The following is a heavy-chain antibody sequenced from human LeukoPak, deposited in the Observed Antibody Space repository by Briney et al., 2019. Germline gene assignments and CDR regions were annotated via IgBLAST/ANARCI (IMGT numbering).Heavy chain of an antibody. D-gene: IGHD6-13*01. J-gene: IGHJ4*02. CDR2: IYQSGST. CDR1: GGSISSGGYY. CDR3: AKRVAAAGIFDY. Sequence: SETLSLTCTVSGGSISSGGYYWSWIRQPPGKGLEWIGYIYQSGSTYYTPSLESRVTISVDRSKNQFSLRLSSVTAADTAVYYRAKRVAAAGIFDYWGQGTLVTVSS. V-gene: IGHV4-30-2*01.